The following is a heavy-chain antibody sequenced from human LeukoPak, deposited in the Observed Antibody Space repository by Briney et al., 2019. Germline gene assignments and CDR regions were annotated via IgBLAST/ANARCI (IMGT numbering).Heavy chain of an antibody. V-gene: IGHV3-23*01. D-gene: IGHD1-26*01. J-gene: IGHJ3*02. CDR1: GFTFGDYA. Sequence: PGGSLRLSCTASGFTFGDYAMSWFRQAPGKGLEWVSAISGSGGSTYYADSVKGRFTTSRDNSKNTLYLQMNSLRAEDTAVYYCAKDSWDIVGATSLSAFDIWGQGTMVTVSS. CDR3: AKDSWDIVGATSLSAFDI. CDR2: ISGSGGST.